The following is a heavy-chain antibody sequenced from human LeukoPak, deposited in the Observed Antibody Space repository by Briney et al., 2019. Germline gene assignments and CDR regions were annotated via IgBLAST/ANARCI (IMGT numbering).Heavy chain of an antibody. CDR1: GYSFTCSW. D-gene: IGHD5-12*01. Sequence: EAPKISRRGSGYSFTCSWFGLVRPIPGKGVGWGGSNYKGESDTRNLPCFQGEVTISADKSIGTAYLQWSSLKASDTAMYYCARQGLGDAFDIWGQGTMVTVSS. CDR2: NYKGESDT. J-gene: IGHJ3*02. CDR3: ARQGLGDAFDI. V-gene: IGHV5-51*01.